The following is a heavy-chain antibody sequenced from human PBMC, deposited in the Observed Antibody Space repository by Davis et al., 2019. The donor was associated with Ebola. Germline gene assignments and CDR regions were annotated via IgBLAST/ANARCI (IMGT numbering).Heavy chain of an antibody. V-gene: IGHV4-39*01. D-gene: IGHD3-10*01. CDR3: ARSYYGSGSYLSFDY. J-gene: IGHJ4*02. CDR1: GGSISSSSYY. Sequence: MPSETLSLTCTVSGGSISSSSYYWGWIRQPPGKGLEWIGSIYYSGSTYYNPSLKSRVTISVDTSKNQFSLKLNSVTAADTAVYYCARSYYGSGSYLSFDYWGQGTLVTVSS. CDR2: IYYSGST.